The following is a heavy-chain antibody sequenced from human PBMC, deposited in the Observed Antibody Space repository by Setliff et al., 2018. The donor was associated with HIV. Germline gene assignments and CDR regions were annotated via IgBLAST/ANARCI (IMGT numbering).Heavy chain of an antibody. V-gene: IGHV5-51*01. CDR1: GYSFATYW. CDR3: ARVSRNLYGHLDGFDI. J-gene: IGHJ3*02. Sequence: PGESLKISCKGSGYSFATYWIGWVRQMPGKGLEWVGVIYPDDSETKYSPSFQGQVTISVDKSFNTAYLQWSSLRASDTTMYYCARVSRNLYGHLDGFDIWGHGTMVTVSS. D-gene: IGHD3-10*01. CDR2: IYPDDSET.